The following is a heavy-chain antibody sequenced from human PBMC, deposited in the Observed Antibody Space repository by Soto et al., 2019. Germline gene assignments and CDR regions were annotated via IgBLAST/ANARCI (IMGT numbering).Heavy chain of an antibody. V-gene: IGHV4-4*02. CDR1: GGSISSSNW. CDR2: IYHSGST. J-gene: IGHJ5*02. D-gene: IGHD3-22*01. CDR3: ARGGDTFPNTYYYDSSGWRFVVEWFDP. Sequence: SETLSLTCAVSGGSISSSNWWSWVRQPPGKGLEWIGEIYHSGSTNYNPSLKSRVTISVDTSKNQFSLKLSSVTAADTAVYYCARGGDTFPNTYYYDSSGWRFVVEWFDPWGQGTLVTVSS.